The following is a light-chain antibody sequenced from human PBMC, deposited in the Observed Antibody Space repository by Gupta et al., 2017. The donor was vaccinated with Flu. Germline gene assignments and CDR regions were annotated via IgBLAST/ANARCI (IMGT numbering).Light chain of an antibody. J-gene: IGKJ1*01. CDR2: KAS. CDR3: QHQGT. V-gene: IGKV1-5*03. CDR1: QSISNS. Sequence: DVQLTQSPSTLSASVGDRVTITCRASQSISNSLAWYQQKPWRAPKILIYKASGLQTGVPSRFSGSGTGTGFTLTISSLQPDYFATYYCQHQGTFGQGTKVES.